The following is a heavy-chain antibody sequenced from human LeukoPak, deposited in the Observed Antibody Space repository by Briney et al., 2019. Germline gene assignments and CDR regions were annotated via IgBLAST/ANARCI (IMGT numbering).Heavy chain of an antibody. CDR3: ARQGMTTVTEGGAFDI. Sequence: PSETLSLTCAVYGGSFSGYYWSWIRQPPGKGLEWIGEINHSGSTNYNPSLKSRVTISVDTSKNQFSLKLSSVTAADTAVYYCARQGMTTVTEGGAFDIWGQGTMVTVSS. V-gene: IGHV4-34*01. CDR2: INHSGST. CDR1: GGSFSGYY. D-gene: IGHD4-17*01. J-gene: IGHJ3*02.